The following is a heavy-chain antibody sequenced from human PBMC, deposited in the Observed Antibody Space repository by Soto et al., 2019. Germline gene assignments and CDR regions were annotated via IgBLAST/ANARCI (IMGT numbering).Heavy chain of an antibody. CDR1: GFTFSSYA. J-gene: IGHJ4*02. D-gene: IGHD5-18*01. CDR3: ARTRGLQLWQYYFDY. V-gene: IGHV3-30-3*01. CDR2: ISYDGSNK. Sequence: QVQLVESGGGVVQPGRSLRLSCAASGFTFSSYAMHWVRQAPGKGLEWVAVISYDGSNKYYADSVKGRLTISRDNSKNTLYLHMNSLRADDTAVYYCARTRGLQLWQYYFDYLGQGTLVTVSS.